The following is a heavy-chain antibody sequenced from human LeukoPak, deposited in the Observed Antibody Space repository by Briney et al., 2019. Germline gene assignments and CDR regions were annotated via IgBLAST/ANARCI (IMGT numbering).Heavy chain of an antibody. D-gene: IGHD1-1*01. J-gene: IGHJ6*02. CDR1: GGSISSYY. Sequence: PSETLSLTCTVSGGSISSYYWTWVRQPAGKGLEWIGRIYTSGGTNYNPSLKSRVTISVATSANRFSLKLPSVTAADTAVYFCARAPSYNSARLDVWGQGTTVTVSS. CDR3: ARAPSYNSARLDV. CDR2: IYTSGGT. V-gene: IGHV4-4*07.